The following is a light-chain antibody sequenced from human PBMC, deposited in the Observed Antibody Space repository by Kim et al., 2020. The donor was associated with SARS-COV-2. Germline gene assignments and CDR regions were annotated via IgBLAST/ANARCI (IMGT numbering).Light chain of an antibody. CDR1: SSNIGNNY. CDR2: DNN. Sequence: GQKGNIPCSGSSSNIGNNYVSWYQQLPGTAPKLLIYDNNKRPSGIPDRFSGSKSGTSATLGITGLQTGDEADYYCGTWDSSLSAVVFGGGTQLTVL. J-gene: IGLJ2*01. V-gene: IGLV1-51*01. CDR3: GTWDSSLSAVV.